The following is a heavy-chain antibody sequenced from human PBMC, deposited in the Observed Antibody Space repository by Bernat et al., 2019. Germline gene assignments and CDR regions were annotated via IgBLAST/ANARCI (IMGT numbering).Heavy chain of an antibody. CDR1: GFTFSSHW. CDR3: ARLGYRRAEY. D-gene: IGHD3-16*02. J-gene: IGHJ4*02. Sequence: EVQLVESGGGLVQPGGSLILSCAASGFTFSSHWMGWVRQAPGEGREGVANLNQDGSETYYVDSLKGRFTISRDNTKNSLYLQMNSLRTEDTAVYFCARLGYRRAEYWGQGTLVTVSA. V-gene: IGHV3-7*03. CDR2: LNQDGSET.